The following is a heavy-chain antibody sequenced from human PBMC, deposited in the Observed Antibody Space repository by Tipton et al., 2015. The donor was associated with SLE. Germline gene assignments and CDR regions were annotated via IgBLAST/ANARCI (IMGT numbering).Heavy chain of an antibody. CDR1: GGSFSGYY. CDR2: INHSGST. CDR3: ARLRYYYYMDV. D-gene: IGHD3-16*01. J-gene: IGHJ6*03. V-gene: IGHV4-34*01. Sequence: TLSLTCAVYGGSFSGYYWSWIRQPPGKGLEWIGEINHSGSTNYNPSLKSRVTISVDRSKNQFSLKLSSVTAADTAVYYCARLRYYYYMDVWGKGTTVTVSS.